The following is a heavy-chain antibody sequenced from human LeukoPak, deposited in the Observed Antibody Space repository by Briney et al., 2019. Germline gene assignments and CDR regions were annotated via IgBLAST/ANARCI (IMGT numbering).Heavy chain of an antibody. V-gene: IGHV3-21*01. CDR1: GFTFSSYS. CDR3: ARDLRDDVSFDY. D-gene: IGHD5/OR15-5a*01. J-gene: IGHJ4*02. CDR2: ISSSSSYI. Sequence: PGGSLRLSCAASGFTFSSYSMNWVRQAPGKGLEWVSSISSSSSYIYYADSVKGRFTISRDNARNSVYLQMNSLRAEDTAVYYCARDLRDDVSFDYWGQGTLVTVSS.